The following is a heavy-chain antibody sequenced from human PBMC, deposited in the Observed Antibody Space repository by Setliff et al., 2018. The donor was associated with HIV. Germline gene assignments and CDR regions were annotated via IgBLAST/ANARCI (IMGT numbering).Heavy chain of an antibody. CDR2: ISNSGDST. Sequence: PGGSLRLSCAASGFTFNNYAMSWVRQAPGKRLEWVSTISNSGDSTFHVDSVKSRFTISRDNSKNTLYLQMNSLRAEDTAVYYCARWPREVAEMGGAFDSWGQGTMVTVSS. CDR1: GFTFNNYA. V-gene: IGHV3-23*01. J-gene: IGHJ3*02. D-gene: IGHD3-16*01. CDR3: ARWPREVAEMGGAFDS.